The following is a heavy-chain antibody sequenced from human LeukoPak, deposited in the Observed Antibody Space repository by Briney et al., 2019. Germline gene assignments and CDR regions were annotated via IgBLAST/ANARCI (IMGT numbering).Heavy chain of an antibody. CDR2: INQDGSEK. CDR3: VLARGSN. J-gene: IGHJ4*02. Sequence: GGSLRLSCAASGFTFSSYSMNWVRQVPGKGLEWVANINQDGSEKDYVDSVKGRFTISRDNAKNSLYLQMNSLRAEDTAVYYCVLARGSNWGQGTLVTVSS. D-gene: IGHD3-10*01. CDR1: GFTFSSYS. V-gene: IGHV3-7*05.